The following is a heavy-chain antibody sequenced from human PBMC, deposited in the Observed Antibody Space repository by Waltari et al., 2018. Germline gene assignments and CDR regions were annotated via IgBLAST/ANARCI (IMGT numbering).Heavy chain of an antibody. CDR1: GCSSTSSH. D-gene: IGHD1-7*01. CDR3: AREGALEDWNYDWFDP. CDR2: SDYSGST. J-gene: IGHJ5*02. V-gene: IGHV4-59*01. Sequence: QVQLPDSGPGLVKPSEPLSLTCTVSGCSSTSSHCSWHRHAPGKGLEWIGYSDYSGSTNYNPSLKSRVTISVDTSKNQFSLKLSSVTAADTAGYYCAREGALEDWNYDWFDPWGQGTLVTVSS.